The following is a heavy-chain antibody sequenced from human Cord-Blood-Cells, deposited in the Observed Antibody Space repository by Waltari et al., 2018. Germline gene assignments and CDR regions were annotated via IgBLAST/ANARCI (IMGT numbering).Heavy chain of an antibody. CDR3: ARDNPARTTIDY. J-gene: IGHJ4*02. V-gene: IGHV3-30-3*01. CDR1: GFTFSSYA. Sequence: QVQLVESGGGVVQPGRSLRLSCAASGFTFSSYAMHWVRQAPGKGLGWVAVISNDGSNKYYADSVKGRFTISRDNSKNTLYLQMNSLRAEDTAVYYCARDNPARTTIDYWGQGTLVTVSS. D-gene: IGHD4-4*01. CDR2: ISNDGSNK.